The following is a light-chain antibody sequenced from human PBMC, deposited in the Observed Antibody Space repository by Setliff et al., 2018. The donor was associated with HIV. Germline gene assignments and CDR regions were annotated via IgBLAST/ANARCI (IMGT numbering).Light chain of an antibody. V-gene: IGLV2-11*01. CDR2: EVS. CDR1: SSDVGAYDY. CDR3: CSYAGSSTFVV. Sequence: QSALAQPRSVSGSPGQTVTFSCTGSSSDVGAYDYVSWYQQHPGKAPKLMIYEVSKRPSGVSNRFSGSKSGNTASLTISGLQAEDEADYYCCSYAGSSTFVVFGGGTKVTVL. J-gene: IGLJ2*01.